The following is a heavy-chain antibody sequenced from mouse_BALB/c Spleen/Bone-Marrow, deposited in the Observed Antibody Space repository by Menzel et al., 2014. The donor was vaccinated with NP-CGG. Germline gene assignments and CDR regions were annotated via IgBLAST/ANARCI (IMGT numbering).Heavy chain of an antibody. CDR2: INVNGDTT. CDR1: GFTFSSYG. J-gene: IGHJ3*01. Sequence: EVQLVESGGGLVQPGGSLKLSCAASGFTFSSYGMSWVRQTPDKRLEMIATINVNGDTTYHPDSVKGRFTISRDNVKNTLYLQMGSLKSEDTAMYYCARGYDYSSWFAYWAQGTLVTVSA. V-gene: IGHV5-6-3*01. CDR3: ARGYDYSSWFAY. D-gene: IGHD2-4*01.